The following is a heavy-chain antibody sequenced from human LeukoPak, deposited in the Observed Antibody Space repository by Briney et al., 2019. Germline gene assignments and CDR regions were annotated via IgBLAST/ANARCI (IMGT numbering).Heavy chain of an antibody. D-gene: IGHD3-10*01. CDR1: GGSISSSNW. V-gene: IGHV4-4*02. CDR3: ARDVSDYMVRGVFDY. Sequence: PSETLSLTCAVSGGSISSSNWWSWVRQPPGKGLEWIGSIYHSGSTYYNPSLKSRVTISVATSKNQFSLRLSSVTAADTAVYYCARDVSDYMVRGVFDYWGQGTLVTVSS. CDR2: IYHSGST. J-gene: IGHJ4*02.